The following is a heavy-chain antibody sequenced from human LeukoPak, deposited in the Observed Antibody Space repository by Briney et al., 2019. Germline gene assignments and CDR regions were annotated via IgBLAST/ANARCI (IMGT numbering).Heavy chain of an antibody. V-gene: IGHV3-23*01. CDR1: GFTFSSYG. D-gene: IGHD3-10*01. CDR2: ISGSRGST. CDR3: AKDPGQASGIW. J-gene: IGHJ4*02. Sequence: GGTLRLSCAASGFTFSSYGMSWVRQAPGKGLEWVSAISGSRGSTYYADSVKGRFTISRDNSKNTLYLQMNSLRAEDPAVYYCAKDPGQASGIWWGQGTLVTVSS.